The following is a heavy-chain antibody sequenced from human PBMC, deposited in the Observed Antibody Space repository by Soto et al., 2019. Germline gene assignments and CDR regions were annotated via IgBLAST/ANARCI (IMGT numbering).Heavy chain of an antibody. CDR3: TRFPPVYVVVTAIQQAY. CDR1: GFTFSGSA. D-gene: IGHD2-21*02. Sequence: GGSLRLSCAASGFTFSGSAMHWVRQASGKGLEWVGRIRSKANSYATAYAASVKGRFTISRDDSKNTAYLQMNSLKTEDTAVYYCTRFPPVYVVVTAIQQAYWGQGTLVTVSS. J-gene: IGHJ4*02. CDR2: IRSKANSYAT. V-gene: IGHV3-73*01.